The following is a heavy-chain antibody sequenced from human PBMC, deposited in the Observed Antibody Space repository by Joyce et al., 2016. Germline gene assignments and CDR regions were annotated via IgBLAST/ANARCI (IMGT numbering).Heavy chain of an antibody. D-gene: IGHD3-3*01. J-gene: IGHJ4*02. CDR1: GGSISSYY. V-gene: IGHV4-4*07. CDR2: IDTNGTT. CDR3: GGGLRFLEWLPYY. Sequence: QVQLQESGPGLVKPSETLSLTCTVSGGSISSYYWNWIRQPTGKGLEWIGRIDTNGTTSYNPALKSRIAMSVDTSKNQFSLKLSSVTAADTAVYYCGGGLRFLEWLPYYWGQGTLVTVSS.